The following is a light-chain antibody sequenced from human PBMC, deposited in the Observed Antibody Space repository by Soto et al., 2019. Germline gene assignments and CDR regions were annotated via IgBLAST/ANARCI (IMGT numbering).Light chain of an antibody. J-gene: IGLJ3*02. Sequence: QSALTQPPSASGSPGQSLTISCTGTSSDVGAHNYVSWYQQNPGKAPKLMLYDVNKRPSGVPDRFSGSKSGNTASLTVSGLQAEDEADFYCSSYAGGNNWVFGGVTKLTVL. CDR3: SSYAGGNNWV. V-gene: IGLV2-8*01. CDR2: DVN. CDR1: SSDVGAHNY.